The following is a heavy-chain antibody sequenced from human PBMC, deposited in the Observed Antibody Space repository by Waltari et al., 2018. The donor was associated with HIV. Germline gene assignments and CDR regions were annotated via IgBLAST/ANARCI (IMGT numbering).Heavy chain of an antibody. J-gene: IGHJ4*02. D-gene: IGHD3-10*01. CDR1: GYIFTNYW. Sequence: EVQLVQSGAEVKQPGESLKISCAASGYIFTNYWIGWVRQIPGKGLEWMGIIYPGDSDVRYSLSFQGQVTISADKSISTVYLQWSTLKTSDTAVYYCARQFGDYWGQGTLVTVSS. V-gene: IGHV5-51*01. CDR3: ARQFGDY. CDR2: IYPGDSDV.